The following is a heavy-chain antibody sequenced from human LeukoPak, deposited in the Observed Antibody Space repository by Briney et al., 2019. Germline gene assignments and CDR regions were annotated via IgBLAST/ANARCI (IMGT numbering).Heavy chain of an antibody. CDR1: GDSVITDDYY. CDR3: ARVFGRCQEAMDV. D-gene: IGHD3-3*01. CDR2: T. V-gene: IGHV4-39*07. Sequence: SETLSLTCIVSGDSVITDDYYWGWVRQPPGKGLEWLGSTYRIPPLKSRVTISVDTSRNQFSLRLSSVTAADTAVYFCARVFGRCQEAMDVWGQGTTVTVSS. J-gene: IGHJ6*02.